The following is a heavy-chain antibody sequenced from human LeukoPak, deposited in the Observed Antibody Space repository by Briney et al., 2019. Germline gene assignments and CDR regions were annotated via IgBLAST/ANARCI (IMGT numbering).Heavy chain of an antibody. CDR1: GFTFSSYI. V-gene: IGHV3-21*01. CDR3: ARVTYYDILTGYEIDY. D-gene: IGHD3-9*01. CDR2: ISSSSSYI. J-gene: IGHJ4*02. Sequence: GGSLRLSCAASGFTFSSYIMNWVRQAPGKGLEWVSSISSSSSYIYYADSVKGRFTISRDNAKNSLYLQMNSLRAEDTAVYYCARVTYYDILTGYEIDYWGQGTLVTVSS.